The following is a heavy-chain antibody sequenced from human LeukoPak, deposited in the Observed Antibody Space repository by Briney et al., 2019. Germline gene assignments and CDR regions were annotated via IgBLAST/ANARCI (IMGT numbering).Heavy chain of an antibody. CDR2: ISSDGSDT. CDR3: ARGGYVGSYFRAFDI. D-gene: IGHD1-26*01. CDR1: GFTFSSYW. V-gene: IGHV3-74*01. J-gene: IGHJ3*02. Sequence: GGSLRLSCAASGFTFSSYWMHWVRQAPGKGLAWVSRISSDGSDTGYADSVKGRFTISRDNAKNTLYLQMNSLRADDTAVYYCARGGYVGSYFRAFDIWGQGTVVTVSS.